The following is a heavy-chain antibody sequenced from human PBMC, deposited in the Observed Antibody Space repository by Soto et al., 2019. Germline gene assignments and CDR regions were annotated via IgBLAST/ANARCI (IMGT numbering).Heavy chain of an antibody. CDR1: GFNVSRTY. V-gene: IGHV3-66*01. CDR2: IYNDGRT. D-gene: IGHD2-15*01. CDR3: ASSTPVAMGDSFDI. J-gene: IGHJ3*02. Sequence: EVQVVESGGGLVQPGGSLRLSCAASGFNVSRTYMAWVRLAPGRGLEWVSLIYNDGRTDDADYVKGMFNISKDHSKNTLTLTMIRLRVEETAVYSFASSTPVAMGDSFDIWGRGTAVIVSS.